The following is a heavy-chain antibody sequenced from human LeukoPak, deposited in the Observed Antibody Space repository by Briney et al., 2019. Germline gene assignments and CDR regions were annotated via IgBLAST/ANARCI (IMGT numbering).Heavy chain of an antibody. J-gene: IGHJ4*02. V-gene: IGHV3-23*01. D-gene: IGHD2-21*02. CDR1: GFTFSNYA. Sequence: GGSLRLSCAASGFTFSNYAMSWVRQAPGKGLEWVSSISESGDDTYYADSVKGRFTISRDKSKSTVDLQVNGLRAKGTAVYYCGKGLVTAIDYWGQGTLVSVSS. CDR2: ISESGDDT. CDR3: GKGLVTAIDY.